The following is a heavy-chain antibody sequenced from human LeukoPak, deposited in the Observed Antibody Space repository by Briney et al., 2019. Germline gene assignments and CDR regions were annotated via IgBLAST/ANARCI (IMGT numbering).Heavy chain of an antibody. CDR3: AREAVGWDSSSSGNFFDY. CDR1: GFTFTDYA. J-gene: IGHJ4*02. D-gene: IGHD6-6*01. V-gene: IGHV3-23*01. Sequence: GGSLRLSCAASGFTFTDYAMSWVRQAPEKGLEWLPTISDNGSQTYDTDSVKGRFTISRDNPRNTVFLQMNSLRAEDTAVYYCAREAVGWDSSSSGNFFDYWGQGTLVTVSS. CDR2: ISDNGSQT.